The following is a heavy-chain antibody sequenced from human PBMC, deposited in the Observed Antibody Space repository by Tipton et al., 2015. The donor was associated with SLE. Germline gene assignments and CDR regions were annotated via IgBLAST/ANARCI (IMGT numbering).Heavy chain of an antibody. D-gene: IGHD6-6*01. CDR2: IYYSGST. CDR1: GGSISSHY. J-gene: IGHJ4*02. Sequence: TLSLTCTVSGGSISSHYWSWIRQPPGKGLEWIGYIYYSGSTNYNPSLKSRVTISVDTSKNQFSLKLSSVTAADTAVYYCARGLRIAARTFFDYWGQGTLVTVSS. CDR3: ARGLRIAARTFFDY. V-gene: IGHV4-59*11.